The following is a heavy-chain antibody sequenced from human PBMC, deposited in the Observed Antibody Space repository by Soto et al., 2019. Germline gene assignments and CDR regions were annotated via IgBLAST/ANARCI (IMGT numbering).Heavy chain of an antibody. CDR2: IWCDGSSN. CDR3: ARIPQIAVAGTRFGYFDL. CDR1: GFTFSSYG. Sequence: QVQLEESGGGVVQPGRSLRLSCAASGFTFSSYGMHWVRQAPGKGLERVPVIWCDGSSNYYADSVKGRFTKSRDNSKKPLYLQMNSLGDEDAAVYYCARIPQIAVAGTRFGYFDLLGRGTLVTVSS. D-gene: IGHD6-19*01. V-gene: IGHV3-33*01. J-gene: IGHJ2*01.